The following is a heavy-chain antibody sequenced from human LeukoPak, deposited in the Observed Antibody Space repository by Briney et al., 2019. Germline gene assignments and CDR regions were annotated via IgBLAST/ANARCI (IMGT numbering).Heavy chain of an antibody. D-gene: IGHD3-10*01. CDR2: ISGSGGST. Sequence: GGSLRLSCAASGFTFSSYAMSWVRQAPGKGLEWVSAISGSGGSTYYADSVKGRFTISRDNSKNTLYPQMNSLRAEDTAVYYCARLTYYYGSGSYYDYWGQGTLVTVSS. V-gene: IGHV3-23*01. CDR3: ARLTYYYGSGSYYDY. CDR1: GFTFSSYA. J-gene: IGHJ4*02.